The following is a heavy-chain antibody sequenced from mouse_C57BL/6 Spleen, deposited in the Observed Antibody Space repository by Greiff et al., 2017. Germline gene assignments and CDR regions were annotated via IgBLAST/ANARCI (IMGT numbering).Heavy chain of an antibody. CDR3: ARGYYGSSGYWYCDV. D-gene: IGHD1-1*01. J-gene: IGHJ1*03. Sequence: QVQLQQPGAELVRPGSSVKLSCKASGYTFTSYWMHWVKQRPIQGLEWIGNIDPSDSETHYNQKFKDKATLTVDKSSSTAYMQLSSLTSEDSAVYYCARGYYGSSGYWYCDVWGTGTTVTVAS. CDR2: IDPSDSET. V-gene: IGHV1-52*01. CDR1: GYTFTSYW.